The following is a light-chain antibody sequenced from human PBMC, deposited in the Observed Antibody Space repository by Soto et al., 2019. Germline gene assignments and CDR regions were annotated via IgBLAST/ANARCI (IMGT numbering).Light chain of an antibody. Sequence: QSVLTQPPSASGTPGQRVTISCSGSSSNIGSNTVNWYQQLPGTAPKLLIYSNNQRPSGVPDRFSGSKSGTPASLAISGLQSEDEAYYYCAAWDDSQNVVVLGGVTK. J-gene: IGLJ2*01. V-gene: IGLV1-44*01. CDR2: SNN. CDR3: AAWDDSQNVVV. CDR1: SSNIGSNT.